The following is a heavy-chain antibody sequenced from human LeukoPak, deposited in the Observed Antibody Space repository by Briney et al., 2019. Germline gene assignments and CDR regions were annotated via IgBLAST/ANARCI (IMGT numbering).Heavy chain of an antibody. D-gene: IGHD2-15*01. CDR3: ARTVVAYYYYYMDV. V-gene: IGHV4-34*01. CDR2: INHSGST. Sequence: PSETLSLTCAVYGGSFSGYYWSWIRQPPGKGLEWIGEINHSGSTNYNPSLKSRVTMSVDTSKNQFSLKLSSVTAADTAVYYCARTVVAYYYYYMDVWGKGTTVTVSS. J-gene: IGHJ6*03. CDR1: GGSFSGYY.